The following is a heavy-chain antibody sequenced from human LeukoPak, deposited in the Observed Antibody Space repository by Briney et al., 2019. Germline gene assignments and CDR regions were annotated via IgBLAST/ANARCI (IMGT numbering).Heavy chain of an antibody. D-gene: IGHD2-21*02. CDR1: GSTFPNYG. V-gene: IGHV1-18*01. CDR2: ISAYSGNT. CDR3: ARDAVSTVTAGGIDY. Sequence: ASVKVSCKASGSTFPNYGISWVRQAPGQGLEWMAWISAYSGNTEYAQKMQGRVTMTTDTSTSTAYMELRNLISDDSAVYSCARDAVSTVTAGGIDYWGQGTLVTVSS. J-gene: IGHJ4*02.